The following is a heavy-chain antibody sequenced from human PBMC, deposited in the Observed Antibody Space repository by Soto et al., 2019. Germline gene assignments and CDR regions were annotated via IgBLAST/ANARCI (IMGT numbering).Heavy chain of an antibody. CDR1: GGSISVGVYY. V-gene: IGHV4-31*03. D-gene: IGHD2-2*01. Sequence: QVQLQESGPGLVKPSQTLSLTCTVSGGSISVGVYYWNWIRQLPGKGPEWIGYTYHTGSTYSNPPPERRITISVDPSKNQFSLRLSSGTAADTAVYYCARIGNPDASLYFDYWGQGTLVTVTS. J-gene: IGHJ4*02. CDR3: ARIGNPDASLYFDY. CDR2: TYHTGST.